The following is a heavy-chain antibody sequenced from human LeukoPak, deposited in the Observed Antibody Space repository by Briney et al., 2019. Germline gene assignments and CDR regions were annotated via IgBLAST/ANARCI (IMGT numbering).Heavy chain of an antibody. D-gene: IGHD2-2*01. V-gene: IGHV3-66*01. CDR3: ARDSYRYYFDY. J-gene: IGHJ4*02. Sequence: GGSLRLSCAASGFTVSSNYTSWVRQAPGKGLEWVSVIYSGGSTFYADSVKGRFTISRDNSKNTLYLQMNSLRAEDTAVYYCARDSYRYYFDYWGQGTLVTVSS. CDR2: IYSGGST. CDR1: GFTVSSNY.